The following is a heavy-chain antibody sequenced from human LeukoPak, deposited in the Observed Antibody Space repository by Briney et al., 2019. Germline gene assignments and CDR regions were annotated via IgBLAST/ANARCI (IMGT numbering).Heavy chain of an antibody. Sequence: GGSLRLSCAASGFTFSSYSMNWVRQAPGKGLEWVSSISSSSSYIYYADSVKGRFTISRDNAKNSLYLQTNSLRAEDTAVYYCASFIAVAGIDYWGQGTLVTVSS. CDR2: ISSSSSYI. CDR3: ASFIAVAGIDY. J-gene: IGHJ4*02. D-gene: IGHD6-19*01. V-gene: IGHV3-21*01. CDR1: GFTFSSYS.